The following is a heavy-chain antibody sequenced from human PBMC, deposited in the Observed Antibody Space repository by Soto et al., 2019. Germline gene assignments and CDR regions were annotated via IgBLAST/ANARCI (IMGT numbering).Heavy chain of an antibody. CDR1: GGSVSSGSYY. J-gene: IGHJ6*02. CDR3: ASDHPAVPAAREHYYSGMDV. Sequence: SETLSLTCTVSGGSVSSGSYYWSWLRQPPGKGLEWIGYIYYSGSTNDNPSLKSRVTISADTSKNQFSLKLSSVTAADTAVYYCASDHPAVPAAREHYYSGMDVWGQGTTVTVSS. CDR2: IYYSGST. V-gene: IGHV4-61*01. D-gene: IGHD2-2*01.